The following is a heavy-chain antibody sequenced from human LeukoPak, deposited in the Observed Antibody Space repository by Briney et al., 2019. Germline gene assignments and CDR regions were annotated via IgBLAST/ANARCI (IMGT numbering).Heavy chain of an antibody. V-gene: IGHV3-11*01. CDR3: ARDNNFLGATFYWYFDL. CDR1: GFTFSDYY. CDR2: ISSSGSAI. J-gene: IGHJ2*01. Sequence: PGGSLRLSCAASGFTFSDYYMSWIRQAPGKGLEWVSYISSSGSAIYYADSVKGRFTISRDNAKNSLYLQMNSLRAEDTAVYYCARDNNFLGATFYWYFDLWGRGTLVTVSS. D-gene: IGHD1-26*01.